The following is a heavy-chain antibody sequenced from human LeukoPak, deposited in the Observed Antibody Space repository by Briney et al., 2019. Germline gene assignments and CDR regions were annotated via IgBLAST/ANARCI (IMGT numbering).Heavy chain of an antibody. CDR2: IISMLGTA. Sequence: SVKVSCKASGGAFSNYGISWVRQAPGQGLEWMGGIISMLGTANYAQRFQGRVTITTDESTSTAYMEVSSLRSEDTAVYYCARDSNIDGLDYWGQGTLVTVSS. J-gene: IGHJ4*02. D-gene: IGHD1/OR15-1a*01. V-gene: IGHV1-69*05. CDR1: GGAFSNYG. CDR3: ARDSNIDGLDY.